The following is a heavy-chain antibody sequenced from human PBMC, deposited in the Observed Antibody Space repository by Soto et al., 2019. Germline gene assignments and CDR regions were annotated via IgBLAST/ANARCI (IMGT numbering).Heavy chain of an antibody. Sequence: EVQLVESGGGLVQPGGSLRLSCAASGFTVSSNYMRWVRQAPGKGLEWVSVSYSGGSTNYAESVKGRFTISRDNSKNTLYLQMNSLRAEDTSVYYCAREGVVAASAWGQGPLVTVSS. J-gene: IGHJ5*02. D-gene: IGHD2-15*01. V-gene: IGHV3-66*01. CDR1: GFTVSSNY. CDR3: AREGVVAASA. CDR2: SYSGGST.